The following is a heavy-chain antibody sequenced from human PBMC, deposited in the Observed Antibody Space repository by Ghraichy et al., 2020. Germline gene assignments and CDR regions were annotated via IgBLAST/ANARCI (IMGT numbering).Heavy chain of an antibody. Sequence: SVKVSCKASGGTFSSYAISWVRQAPGQGLEWMGGIIPIFGTANYAQKFQGRVTITADESTSTAYMELSSLRSEDTAVYYCARGLSIAAATSDYWGQGTLVTVSS. CDR1: GGTFSSYA. J-gene: IGHJ4*02. V-gene: IGHV1-69*13. CDR3: ARGLSIAAATSDY. CDR2: IIPIFGTA. D-gene: IGHD6-13*01.